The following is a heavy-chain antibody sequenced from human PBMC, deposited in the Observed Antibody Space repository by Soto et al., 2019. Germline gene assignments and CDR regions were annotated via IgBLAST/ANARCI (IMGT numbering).Heavy chain of an antibody. D-gene: IGHD6-6*01. J-gene: IGHJ6*02. CDR3: ARDRIAGSSSLYYYYYGMDV. V-gene: IGHV1-18*01. CDR1: GYTXSSYG. CDR2: ISAYNGNT. Sequence: SXKVSYKAAGYTXSSYGIRLVRQAPGQGLEWMGWISAYNGNTNYAQKLQGRVTITTDTSTRTAYMELRSLRSDDTAVYYCARDRIAGSSSLYYYYYGMDVWGQGTTVTVSS.